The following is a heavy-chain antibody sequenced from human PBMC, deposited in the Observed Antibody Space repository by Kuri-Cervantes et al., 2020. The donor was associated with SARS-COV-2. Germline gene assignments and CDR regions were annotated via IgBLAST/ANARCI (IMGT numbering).Heavy chain of an antibody. V-gene: IGHV4-39*01. Sequence: SETLSLTCTVSGDSISSSRYYWGWIRQPPGKGLEWIGSIYYSGSTYYNPSLKSRVTISVDTSKNQFSLKLSSVTAADTAVYYCARPHCSSTSCYKGSIGWFDPWGQGTLVTVSS. J-gene: IGHJ5*02. D-gene: IGHD2-2*01. CDR2: IYYSGST. CDR3: ARPHCSSTSCYKGSIGWFDP. CDR1: GDSISSSRYY.